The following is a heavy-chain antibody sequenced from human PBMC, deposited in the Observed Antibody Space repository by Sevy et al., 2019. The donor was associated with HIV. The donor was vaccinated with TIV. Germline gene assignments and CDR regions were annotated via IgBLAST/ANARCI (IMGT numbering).Heavy chain of an antibody. CDR1: GFTFISYS. V-gene: IGHV3-21*01. D-gene: IGHD2-2*01. Sequence: GGSLRLSCAASGFTFISYSMNWVRQAPGKGLEWVSSISSSSIYIYYADSVKGRFTISRDNAKNSLYLQMNSLRAEDTAVYYCARDCSSTSCDGMDVWGQGTTVTVSS. J-gene: IGHJ6*02. CDR3: ARDCSSTSCDGMDV. CDR2: ISSSSIYI.